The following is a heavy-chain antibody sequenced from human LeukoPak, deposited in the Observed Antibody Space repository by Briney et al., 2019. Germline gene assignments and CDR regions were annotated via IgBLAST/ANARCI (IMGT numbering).Heavy chain of an antibody. CDR2: IYYSGST. J-gene: IGHJ5*02. CDR3: ATSRWEYYYGSGSHNWFDP. V-gene: IGHV4-31*03. D-gene: IGHD3-10*01. Sequence: SQTLSLTCTVSGGSISSGGYYWSWIRQHPGKGLEWIGYIYYSGSTYYNPSLKSRVTISVDTSKNQFSLKLSSVTAADTAVYYCATSRWEYYYGSGSHNWFDPWGQGTLVTVSS. CDR1: GGSISSGGYY.